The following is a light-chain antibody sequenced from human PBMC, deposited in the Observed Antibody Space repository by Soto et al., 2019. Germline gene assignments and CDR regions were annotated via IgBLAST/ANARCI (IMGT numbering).Light chain of an antibody. CDR3: QQYGSSPPGT. Sequence: EIVLTQSPGTLSLSPGERATLSCRASQSVSSSYLAWYQQKPGQAPRLLIYGASSRATGIPDRFSGSGSGTDFTLTISRLESEDIGVYYCQQYGSSPPGTFGQGTKLEIK. CDR2: GAS. V-gene: IGKV3-20*01. J-gene: IGKJ2*01. CDR1: QSVSSSY.